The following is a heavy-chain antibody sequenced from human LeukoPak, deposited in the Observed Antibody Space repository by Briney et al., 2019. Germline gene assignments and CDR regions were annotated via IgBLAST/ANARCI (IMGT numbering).Heavy chain of an antibody. V-gene: IGHV3-11*04. D-gene: IGHD6-13*01. J-gene: IGHJ6*03. CDR3: ARGDLAAAGTFYYYMDV. CDR1: GFTFSDYY. CDR2: ISSSGSTI. Sequence: GGSLRLSCAASGFTFSDYYMSWLRQAPGEGREWVSYISSSGSTIYYADSVKGRFTISRDNAKNSLYLQMNSLRAEDTAVYYCARGDLAAAGTFYYYMDVWGKGTTVTVSS.